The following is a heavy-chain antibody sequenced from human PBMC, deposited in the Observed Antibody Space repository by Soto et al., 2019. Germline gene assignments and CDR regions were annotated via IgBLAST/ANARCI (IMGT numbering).Heavy chain of an antibody. J-gene: IGHJ6*03. CDR2: IYYSGST. CDR3: ARTSSDFWSGPYYMDV. CDR1: GGSISSYY. Sequence: SETLSLTCTVSGGSISSYYWSWIRQPPGKGLEWIGYIYYSGSTNYNPSLKSRVTISVDTSKNQFSLKLSSVTAADTAVYYCARTSSDFWSGPYYMDVWSKGTTVTVS. D-gene: IGHD3-3*01. V-gene: IGHV4-59*08.